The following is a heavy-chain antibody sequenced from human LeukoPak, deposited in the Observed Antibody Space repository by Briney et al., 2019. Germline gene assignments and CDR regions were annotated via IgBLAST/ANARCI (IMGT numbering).Heavy chain of an antibody. Sequence: ASVKVSCKASGYTFTSYDINWVRQATGQGLEWMGWMNPNSGNTGYAQKFQGRVTMTRNTSISTAYMELSSLRSEDTAVYYCARGLSPLTNWLLYYYYMDVWGKGTTVTISS. J-gene: IGHJ6*03. D-gene: IGHD3-9*01. CDR2: MNPNSGNT. V-gene: IGHV1-8*01. CDR3: ARGLSPLTNWLLYYYYMDV. CDR1: GYTFTSYD.